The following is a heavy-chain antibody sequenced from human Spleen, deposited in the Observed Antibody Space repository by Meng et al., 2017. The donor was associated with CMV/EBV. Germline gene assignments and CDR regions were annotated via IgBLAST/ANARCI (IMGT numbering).Heavy chain of an antibody. CDR1: FTNYY. J-gene: IGHJ4*02. CDR2: INPNCGGT. CDR3: ARTRAYYDFWSAYNPFDY. D-gene: IGHD3-3*01. V-gene: IGHV1-2*02. Sequence: FTNYYRHWVGQAPGQGLEWMRWINPNCGGTNYAQKFQGRVTMTRDTPLNPASMELRRLRYDDTAIYHCARTRAYYDFWSAYNPFDYWGQGTLVTVSS.